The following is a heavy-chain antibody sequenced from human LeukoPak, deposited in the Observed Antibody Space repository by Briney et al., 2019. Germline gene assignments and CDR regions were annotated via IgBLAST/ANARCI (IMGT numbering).Heavy chain of an antibody. Sequence: ASVKVSCKASGGTFSSYAISWVRQAPGQGLEWMGWISAYNGNTNYAQKLQGRVTMTTDTSTSTAYMELRSLRSDDTAVYYCARRGSSHRIDYWGQGTLVTVSS. CDR2: ISAYNGNT. CDR1: GGTFSSYA. J-gene: IGHJ4*02. CDR3: ARRGSSHRIDY. V-gene: IGHV1-18*01. D-gene: IGHD6-6*01.